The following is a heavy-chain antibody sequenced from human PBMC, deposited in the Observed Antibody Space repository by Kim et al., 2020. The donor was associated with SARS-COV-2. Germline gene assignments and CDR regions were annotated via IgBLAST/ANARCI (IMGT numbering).Heavy chain of an antibody. D-gene: IGHD4-17*01. CDR2: IYTSVST. CDR3: ARAYGDYLWWDYYYGMDV. J-gene: IGHJ6*02. Sequence: SETLSLTCTVSGGSISSGSYYWSWIRQPAGKGLEWIGRIYTSVSTNYNPSLKSRVTISVDTSKNQFSLKLSSVTAADTAVYYCARAYGDYLWWDYYYGMDVWGQGTTVNVSS. CDR1: GGSISSGSYY. V-gene: IGHV4-61*02.